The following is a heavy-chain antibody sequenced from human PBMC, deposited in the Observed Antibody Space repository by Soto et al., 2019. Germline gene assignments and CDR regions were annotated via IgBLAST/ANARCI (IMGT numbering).Heavy chain of an antibody. CDR2: ISYDGSNK. V-gene: IGHV3-30-3*01. D-gene: IGHD3-22*01. CDR1: GFTFSSYA. Sequence: QVQRMESGGGVVQPGRSLRLSCAASGFTFSSYAMHWVRQAPGKGLEWVAVISYDGSNKYYADSVKGRFTISRDNSKNTLYLQMNSLRAEDTAVYYCESHRITMIVIAFDIWGQRTMVTVSS. J-gene: IGHJ3*02. CDR3: ESHRITMIVIAFDI.